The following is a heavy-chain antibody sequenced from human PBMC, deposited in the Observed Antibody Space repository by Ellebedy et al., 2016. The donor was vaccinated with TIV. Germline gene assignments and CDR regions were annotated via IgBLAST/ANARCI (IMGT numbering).Heavy chain of an antibody. CDR1: GYTFTSYD. D-gene: IGHD2-2*01. Sequence: ASVKVSXXASGYTFTSYDISWVRQAPGQGLEWMGWISAYNGNTNYAQKLQGRVTMTTDTSTSTAYMELRSLRSDDTAVYYCALGYCSSTSCQAQFDYWGQGTLVTVSS. CDR2: ISAYNGNT. J-gene: IGHJ4*02. CDR3: ALGYCSSTSCQAQFDY. V-gene: IGHV1-18*01.